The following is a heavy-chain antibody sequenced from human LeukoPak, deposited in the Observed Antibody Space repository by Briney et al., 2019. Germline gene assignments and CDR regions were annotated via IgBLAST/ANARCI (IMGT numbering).Heavy chain of an antibody. J-gene: IGHJ2*01. Sequence: GGSLRLSCAASGFTFSSYWMSWVRQAPGKGLEWVANIKRDESEKYYVDSVRGRFTISRDNARNSLYLQMNSLRAEDTAVYYCAREMTSVTTIWYFDLWGRGALVTVSS. CDR1: GFTFSSYW. CDR2: IKRDESEK. V-gene: IGHV3-7*01. D-gene: IGHD4-17*01. CDR3: AREMTSVTTIWYFDL.